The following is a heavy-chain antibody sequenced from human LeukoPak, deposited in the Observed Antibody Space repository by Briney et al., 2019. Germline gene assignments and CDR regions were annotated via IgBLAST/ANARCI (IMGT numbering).Heavy chain of an antibody. CDR2: IYPGDSDT. CDR1: GYSFASYW. Sequence: PGESLKISCKASGYSFASYWIGWVRQMPGKGLEWMGIIYPGDSDTRYGTSFQGQVTISAEKSISTAYLQWNSLKTSDTAMYYCARRPSSGYYGSHFDYWGQGTLVTVSS. V-gene: IGHV5-51*01. CDR3: ARRPSSGYYGSHFDY. D-gene: IGHD3-22*01. J-gene: IGHJ4*02.